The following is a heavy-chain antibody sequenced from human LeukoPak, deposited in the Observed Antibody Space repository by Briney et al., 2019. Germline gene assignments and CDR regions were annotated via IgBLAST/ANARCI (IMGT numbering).Heavy chain of an antibody. CDR1: GYTFTSYD. CDR3: ARSVGASDWFGP. J-gene: IGHJ5*02. CDR2: MNPNSGNT. V-gene: IGHV1-8*01. D-gene: IGHD1-26*01. Sequence: GASVKVSCKASGYTFTSYDFNWVRQATGQGLEWMGWMNPNSGNTGYSQKFQGRVTMTRNTSISTAFMELSSLTSEDTAVYYCARSVGASDWFGPWGQGTLVTVSS.